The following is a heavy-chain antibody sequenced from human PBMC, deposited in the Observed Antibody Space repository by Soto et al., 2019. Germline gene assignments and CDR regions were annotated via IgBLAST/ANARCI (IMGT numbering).Heavy chain of an antibody. D-gene: IGHD2-15*01. CDR1: GFTFSSYA. Sequence: EVQLLESGGGLVQPGGSLRLSCAASGFTFSSYAMSWVRQAPGKGLEWVSAISGSGGSTYYADSVKGRFTISRDNSKNTLYLQMNSLRAEDTAVYYCAKDSSCSGGSCYNHGGYWGQGTLVTVSS. V-gene: IGHV3-23*01. CDR3: AKDSSCSGGSCYNHGGY. CDR2: ISGSGGST. J-gene: IGHJ4*02.